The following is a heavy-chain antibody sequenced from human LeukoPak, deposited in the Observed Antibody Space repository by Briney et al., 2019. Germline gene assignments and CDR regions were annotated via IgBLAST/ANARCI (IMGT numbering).Heavy chain of an antibody. V-gene: IGHV3-7*01. J-gene: IGHJ6*02. Sequence: GGSLRLSCAASGYTFSNYWMSWVRQAPGKGLEWVANIKQDGSEKYYVDSVRGRFTISRDNAKNLLCLQMNSLRAEDTAVYYCARDMKLELPASSAYFYGMDVWGRGTTVTVSS. CDR1: GYTFSNYW. CDR2: IKQDGSEK. CDR3: ARDMKLELPASSAYFYGMDV. D-gene: IGHD1-7*01.